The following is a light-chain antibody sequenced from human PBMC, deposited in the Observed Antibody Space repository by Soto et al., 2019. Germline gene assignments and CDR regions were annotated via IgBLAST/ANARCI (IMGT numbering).Light chain of an antibody. CDR3: CSYGGSYPYV. J-gene: IGLJ1*01. CDR2: DVS. Sequence: QSVLPQPRSVTGSPGQSVTISCTGTSSDVGGYNYVSWYQQHPGKAPKLMIYDVSKRPSGVPDRFSGSKSGNTASLTISGLQAEDEADYYCCSYGGSYPYVFGTGTRSPS. V-gene: IGLV2-11*01. CDR1: SSDVGGYNY.